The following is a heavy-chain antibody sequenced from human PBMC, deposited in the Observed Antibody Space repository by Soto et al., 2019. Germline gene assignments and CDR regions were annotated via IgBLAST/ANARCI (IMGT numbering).Heavy chain of an antibody. CDR3: ARMPIVGTTPYYFDS. D-gene: IGHD1-1*01. Sequence: QLQLQESGPGLVKPSETLSLTCTVSGASITYSSYYWGWVRQPPGKGLEWIAYVYYSGSTYYNPSLKSRVTISLDTSENLFSLSLTSVTAADTAVYYCARMPIVGTTPYYFDSWGPGTLVTVSS. CDR1: GASITYSSYY. CDR2: VYYSGST. J-gene: IGHJ4*02. V-gene: IGHV4-39*01.